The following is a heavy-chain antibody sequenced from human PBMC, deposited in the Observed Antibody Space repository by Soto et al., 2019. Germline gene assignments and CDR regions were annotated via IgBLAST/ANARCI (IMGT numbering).Heavy chain of an antibody. D-gene: IGHD2-2*01. CDR2: IKSKTDGGTT. V-gene: IGHV3-15*07. CDR1: GFTFSNAW. Sequence: EVQLVESGGGLVKPGGSLRLSCAASGFTFSNAWINWVRQAPGKGLEWVGRIKSKTDGGTTDYAAPVKGRFAISRDDSRNVVYLKMNSLKTEDTGIYYRTTDSYSTMMVVRFDYWGHGTLVTV. J-gene: IGHJ4*01. CDR3: TTDSYSTMMVVRFDY.